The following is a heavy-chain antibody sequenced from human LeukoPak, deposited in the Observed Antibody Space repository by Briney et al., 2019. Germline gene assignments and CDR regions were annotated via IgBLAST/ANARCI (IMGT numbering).Heavy chain of an antibody. J-gene: IGHJ6*03. V-gene: IGHV1-2*02. CDR2: INPNSGGT. D-gene: IGHD6-13*01. Sequence: ASVKVSCKASGYTFTGYYMHWVRQAPGQGLEWMGWINPNSGGTNYAQKFQGRVTMTRDTSISTAYMELSRLRSEDTAVYYCARGAIAAAGSRYYYYYMDVWGKGTTVTVSS. CDR1: GYTFTGYY. CDR3: ARGAIAAAGSRYYYYYMDV.